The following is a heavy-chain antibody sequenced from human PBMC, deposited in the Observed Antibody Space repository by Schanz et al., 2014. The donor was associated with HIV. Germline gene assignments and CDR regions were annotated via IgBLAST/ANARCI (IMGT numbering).Heavy chain of an antibody. CDR1: GFTFSSYG. CDR2: IWYDGSNK. Sequence: QVQLVESGGGVVQPGRSLRLSCAASGFTFSSYGMHWVRQAPGKGLEWVAVIWYDGSNKYYADSVKGRFTTSRDSSKNTLFLQMNSLRVEDTATYYCRVFMGAFDVWGQGTMVTVSS. CDR3: RVFMGAFDV. J-gene: IGHJ3*01. D-gene: IGHD6-13*01. V-gene: IGHV3-33*03.